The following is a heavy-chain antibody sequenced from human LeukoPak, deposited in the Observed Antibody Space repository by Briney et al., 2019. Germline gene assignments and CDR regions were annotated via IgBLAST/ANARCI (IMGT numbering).Heavy chain of an antibody. CDR1: GGSITNYY. V-gene: IGHV4-59*01. CDR3: ARGLERRGGCEY. D-gene: IGHD1-1*01. J-gene: IGHJ4*02. CDR2: IHYSGST. Sequence: PSETLSLTCTVSGGSITNYYWTWIRQPPGKGLEWIGYIHYSGSTSYNPSLKSRVDISVDTYKNPFSLKLSSVTGADTAVYYCARGLERRGGCEYWGQGTLVTVSS.